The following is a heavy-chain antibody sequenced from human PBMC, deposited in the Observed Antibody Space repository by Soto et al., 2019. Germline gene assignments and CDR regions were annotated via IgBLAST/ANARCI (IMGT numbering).Heavy chain of an antibody. Sequence: QVQLEESGGGVVQPGRSLRLSCAASGFTFSRHTLHWVRQAPGKGLEWVASISYDGSNKYYADSVKGRFTISRDNSKNTLYVQMDSLRAEDTAVYYCAGDRLRLGELSLLGYFDYWGQGTLVTVSS. J-gene: IGHJ4*02. D-gene: IGHD3-16*02. CDR1: GFTFSRHT. CDR3: AGDRLRLGELSLLGYFDY. CDR2: ISYDGSNK. V-gene: IGHV3-30*04.